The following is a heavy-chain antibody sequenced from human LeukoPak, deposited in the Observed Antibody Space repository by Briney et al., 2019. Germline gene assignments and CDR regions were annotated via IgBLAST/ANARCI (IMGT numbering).Heavy chain of an antibody. CDR3: ARTGRLRFTGGFDI. V-gene: IGHV1-2*02. D-gene: IGHD4-17*01. CDR2: INPNSGGT. Sequence: ASVKVSCKASGYTFTGYYMHWVRQAPGQGLEGMGWINPNSGGTNYAQKFQGRVTMTRDTSISTAYMELSRLRSDDTAVYYCARTGRLRFTGGFDIWGQGTMVTVSS. CDR1: GYTFTGYY. J-gene: IGHJ3*02.